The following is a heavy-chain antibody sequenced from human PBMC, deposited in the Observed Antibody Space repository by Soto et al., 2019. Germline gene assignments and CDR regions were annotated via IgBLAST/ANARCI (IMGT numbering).Heavy chain of an antibody. J-gene: IGHJ3*01. D-gene: IGHD1-7*01. V-gene: IGHV3-74*01. CDR3: ARSLPGTYGAFDL. CDR1: EFTFRSYW. Sequence: RRLSCAASEFTFRSYWMHWVRQSPGKGLVWVSRISGDGSSTTYADSVRGRFTISRDNAKNTVYLQMDSLRAEDTAVYYCARSLPGTYGAFDLWGQGTMVTVSS. CDR2: ISGDGSST.